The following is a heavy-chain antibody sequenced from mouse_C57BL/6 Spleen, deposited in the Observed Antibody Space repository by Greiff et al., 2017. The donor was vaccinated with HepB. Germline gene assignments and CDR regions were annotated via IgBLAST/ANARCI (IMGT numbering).Heavy chain of an antibody. CDR1: SYTFTSYW. CDR3: ARRGTYYFDY. Sequence: VQLQQSGAELVMPGASVKLSCKASSYTFTSYWMHWVKQRPGQGLEWIGEIDPSDSYTNYNQKFKGKSTLTVDKSSSTAYMQLSSLTSEDSAVYYCARRGTYYFDYWGQGTTLTVSS. V-gene: IGHV1-69*01. J-gene: IGHJ2*01. CDR2: IDPSDSYT.